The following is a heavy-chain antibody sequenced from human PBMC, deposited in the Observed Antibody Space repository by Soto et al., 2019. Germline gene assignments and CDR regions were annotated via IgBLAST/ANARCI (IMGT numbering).Heavy chain of an antibody. CDR2: ISYDGSNK. D-gene: IGHD6-19*01. J-gene: IGHJ4*02. V-gene: IGHV3-30*09. Sequence: QVQLVESGGGVVQPGRSLRLSCAASGFTFSSFSIHWVRQAPGKGLEWLALISYDGSNKYNADSVKGRFAISRDNSKNTLYLQVNSLRPEDTAVYYCARTTAVAGTPEFDYWGQGTLVTVSS. CDR1: GFTFSSFS. CDR3: ARTTAVAGTPEFDY.